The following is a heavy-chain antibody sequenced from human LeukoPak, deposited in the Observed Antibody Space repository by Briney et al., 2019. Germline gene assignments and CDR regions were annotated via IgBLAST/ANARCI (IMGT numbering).Heavy chain of an antibody. V-gene: IGHV3-30*18. CDR2: ISYDGSNK. D-gene: IGHD3-22*01. CDR3: AKDGARRGYYDVDY. J-gene: IGHJ4*02. Sequence: GRSLRLSCAASGFTFSSYGMHWVRQAPGKGLEWVAVISYDGSNKYYGDSVKGRFTISRDNSKNTLYLQMNSLRAEDTAVYYCAKDGARRGYYDVDYWGQGTLVTVSS. CDR1: GFTFSSYG.